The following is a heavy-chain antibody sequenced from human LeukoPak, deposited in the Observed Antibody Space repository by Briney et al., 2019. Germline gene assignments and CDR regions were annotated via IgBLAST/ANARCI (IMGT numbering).Heavy chain of an antibody. V-gene: IGHV1-2*02. J-gene: IGHJ2*01. Sequence: GASVKVSCKVSGNTFTDLSMNWVRQAPGQGLEWMGWINPNSGGTNYAQKFQGRVTMTRDTSISTAYMELSSLRSDDTAVYYCARVTEHTAMVHWYFDLWGRGTLVTV. CDR1: GNTFTDLS. D-gene: IGHD5-18*01. CDR3: ARVTEHTAMVHWYFDL. CDR2: INPNSGGT.